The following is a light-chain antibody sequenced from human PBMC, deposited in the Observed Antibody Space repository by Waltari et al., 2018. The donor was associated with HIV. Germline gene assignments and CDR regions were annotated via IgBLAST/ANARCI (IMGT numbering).Light chain of an antibody. CDR3: QQASSLPLT. Sequence: DIQMTQSPSSVSASVGDRVTITCRASQSIGRWLVWYQQTPGKATKLLIYAASTLQAGVPSRFSGSGSGTSFTLTISSLQPEDFATYYCQQASSLPLTFGEGTKVEIK. J-gene: IGKJ4*01. V-gene: IGKV1-12*01. CDR1: QSIGRW. CDR2: AAS.